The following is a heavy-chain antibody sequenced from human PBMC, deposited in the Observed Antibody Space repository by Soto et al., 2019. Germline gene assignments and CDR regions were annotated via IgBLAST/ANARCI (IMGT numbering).Heavy chain of an antibody. CDR2: IYYSGST. CDR3: ASSFAWGQYDY. D-gene: IGHD7-27*01. V-gene: IGHV4-30-4*01. CDR1: SGSISSGDYF. J-gene: IGHJ4*02. Sequence: QVQLQESGPGLVKPSQTLSLTCTVSSGSISSGDYFWTWIRQPPGKGLEWIGYIYYSGSTNYNPSRKSRVTMSIDTSKNQFSLRLSSVTAADTAVYYCASSFAWGQYDYWGQGTLVTVSS.